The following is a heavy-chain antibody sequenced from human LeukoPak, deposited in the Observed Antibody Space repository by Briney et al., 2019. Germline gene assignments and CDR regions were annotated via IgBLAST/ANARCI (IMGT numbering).Heavy chain of an antibody. Sequence: GGSLRLSCAASGFTVSSNYMSWVRQAPGKGLEWVSVIYSGGSTYYADSVKGRFTISRDNSKNSLYLQMNSLRAEDTAVYYCAKDGGPLRHCDWFFDYWGQGILVTVSS. CDR1: GFTVSSNY. CDR2: IYSGGST. D-gene: IGHD3-9*01. V-gene: IGHV3-66*01. CDR3: AKDGGPLRHCDWFFDY. J-gene: IGHJ4*02.